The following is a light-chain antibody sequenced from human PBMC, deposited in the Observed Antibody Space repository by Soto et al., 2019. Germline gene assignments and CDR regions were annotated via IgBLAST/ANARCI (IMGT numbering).Light chain of an antibody. CDR1: QSISSW. CDR3: QQYNNWPPIT. V-gene: IGKV1-5*01. J-gene: IGKJ5*01. Sequence: DIQMTQSPSTLSASVGDRVTINCRASQSISSWLAWYQQKPGKAPKLLIYDASSLESGVPARFSGSGSGTEFTLTISSLQSEDFAVYYCQQYNNWPPITFGQGTRLEIK. CDR2: DAS.